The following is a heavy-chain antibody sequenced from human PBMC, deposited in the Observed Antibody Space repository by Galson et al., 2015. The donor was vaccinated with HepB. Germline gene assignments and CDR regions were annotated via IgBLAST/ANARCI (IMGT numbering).Heavy chain of an antibody. CDR1: GYTLTELS. J-gene: IGHJ4*02. V-gene: IGHV1-2*06. CDR3: ARVLAREPGLVY. Sequence: SVKVSCKVSGYTLTELSMHWVRQAPGQGLEWMGRINPNGDVTNYAQNFQGRVTMTSDTSTSTAYMELSRLTSVDTAVYYCARVLAREPGLVYWGQGTLVTVSS. CDR2: INPNGDVT. D-gene: IGHD1-26*01.